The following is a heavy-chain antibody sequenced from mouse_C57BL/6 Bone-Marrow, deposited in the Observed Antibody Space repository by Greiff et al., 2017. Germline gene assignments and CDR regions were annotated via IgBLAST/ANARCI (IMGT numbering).Heavy chain of an antibody. CDR2: IDPSDSYT. V-gene: IGHV1-69*01. Sequence: QVQLQQPGAELVMPGASVKLSCKASGYTFTSYWMHWVKQRPGQGLEWIGEIDPSDSYTNYNQKFKGKATLTVDKSSSTAYMQLSSLTSEDSAVYYCARDPHCYGSSDALDYWGQGTSVTVSA. CDR1: GYTFTSYW. D-gene: IGHD1-1*01. J-gene: IGHJ4*01. CDR3: ARDPHCYGSSDALDY.